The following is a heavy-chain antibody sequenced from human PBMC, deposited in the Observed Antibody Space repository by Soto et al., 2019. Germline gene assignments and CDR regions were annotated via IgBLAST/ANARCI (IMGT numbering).Heavy chain of an antibody. CDR3: ARGEALHLGELSLFLDY. CDR2: ISAYNGNT. Sequence: QVPLVQSGAEVKKPGASVKVSCKASGYTFTSYGISWVRQAPGQGLEWMGWISAYNGNTNYAQKLQGRVTMTTDTSTSTAYMELRSLRPDDTAVYYCARGEALHLGELSLFLDYWGQGTLVTLSS. V-gene: IGHV1-18*01. CDR1: GYTFTSYG. J-gene: IGHJ4*02. D-gene: IGHD3-16*02.